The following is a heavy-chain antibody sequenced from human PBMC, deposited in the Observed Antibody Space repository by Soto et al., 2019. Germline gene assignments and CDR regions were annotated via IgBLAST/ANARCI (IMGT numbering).Heavy chain of an antibody. J-gene: IGHJ4*02. D-gene: IGHD4-17*01. CDR3: ARRVTTVTTYYFDY. V-gene: IGHV4-39*01. CDR1: GGSISSSSYY. Sequence: QLQLQESGPGLVKPSETLSLTCTVSGGSISSSSYYWGWIRQPPGKGLEWIGSIYYSGSTYYNPSLKSRVTISVDTSKNQFSLTLSSVTAADTAVYYCARRVTTVTTYYFDYWGQGTLVTVSS. CDR2: IYYSGST.